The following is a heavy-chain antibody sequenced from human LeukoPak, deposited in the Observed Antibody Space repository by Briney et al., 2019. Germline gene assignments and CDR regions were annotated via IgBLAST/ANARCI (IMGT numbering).Heavy chain of an antibody. CDR1: GFTFSSYE. CDR2: ISSSSSYI. V-gene: IGHV3-21*01. Sequence: PGGSLRLSCAASGFTFSSYEMNWVRQAPGKGLEWVSFISSSSSYIYYADSVKGRFTISRDNAKNSLYLQMNSLRAEDTAVYYCARAPGYRSFLDYWGQGTLVTVSS. J-gene: IGHJ4*02. CDR3: ARAPGYRSFLDY. D-gene: IGHD6-13*01.